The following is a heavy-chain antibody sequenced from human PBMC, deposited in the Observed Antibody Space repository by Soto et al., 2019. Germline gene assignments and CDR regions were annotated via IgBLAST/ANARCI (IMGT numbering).Heavy chain of an antibody. CDR1: GFTFSSYA. Sequence: EVQLLESGGGLVQPGGSLRLSCAASGFTFSSYAMSWVRQAPGKGLEWVSAISGSGGSTYYADSVKGRFTISRDNSKNKLYLQMNSLRAEDTAVYYCAKLPERYGDYGYAYWGQGTLVTVSS. D-gene: IGHD4-17*01. J-gene: IGHJ4*02. V-gene: IGHV3-23*01. CDR2: ISGSGGST. CDR3: AKLPERYGDYGYAY.